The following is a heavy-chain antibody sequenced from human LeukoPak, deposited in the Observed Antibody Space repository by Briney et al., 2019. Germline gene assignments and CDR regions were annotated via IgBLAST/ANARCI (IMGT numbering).Heavy chain of an antibody. CDR3: ARSSY. V-gene: IGHV3-48*03. D-gene: IGHD6-13*01. CDR1: GFTVSSYE. Sequence: PGGSLRLSCAASGFTVSSYEMNWVRQAPGKWLEWVSYIISSGSTIYYADSVKGRFTISIDNAKNSLYLQMNSLRAEDTAVYYCARSSYWGQGTLVTVSS. CDR2: IISSGSTI. J-gene: IGHJ4*02.